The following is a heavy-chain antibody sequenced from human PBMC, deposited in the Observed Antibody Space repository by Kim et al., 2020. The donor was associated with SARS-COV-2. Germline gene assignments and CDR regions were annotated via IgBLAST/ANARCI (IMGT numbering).Heavy chain of an antibody. Sequence: SETLSLTCSVAGASIRTSYWSWIRQPPGKGLEWIGYIYYTGSTNYNPSLKSRVTISLDTSKNQFSLRLSSVTAADTAHYYCARLQRGTAMISYYYYMDVWGNGTTVSVSS. CDR3: ARLQRGTAMISYYYYMDV. V-gene: IGHV4-59*01. D-gene: IGHD5-18*01. J-gene: IGHJ6*03. CDR1: GASIRTSY. CDR2: IYYTGST.